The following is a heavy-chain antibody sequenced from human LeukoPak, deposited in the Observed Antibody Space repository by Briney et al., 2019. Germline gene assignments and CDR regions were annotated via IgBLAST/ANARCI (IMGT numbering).Heavy chain of an antibody. CDR3: ADGDYYYYGMDV. CDR1: GFTFSSYD. D-gene: IGHD4-17*01. CDR2: ISGSGGST. J-gene: IGHJ6*01. V-gene: IGHV3-23*01. Sequence: PGGSLRLSCAASGFTFSSYDMSWVRQAPGKGVEWVSDISGSGGSTFYADSFKRRFTISKDNSKKSLYLQINSLRPEDTAVYYCADGDYYYYGMDVWGKGTTVTGPS.